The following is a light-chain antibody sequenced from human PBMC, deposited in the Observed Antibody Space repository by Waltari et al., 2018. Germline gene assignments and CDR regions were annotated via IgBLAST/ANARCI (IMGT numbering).Light chain of an antibody. CDR1: HTVGRW. Sequence: DIQMTQSPSTLLASGRNRVPIPCRSSHTVGRWLAWYQQKPRKAPNLLIYRTSTLESGVPSRFSGSGSETEFTLTISSLQPDDFATYFCQQYNDPLYTFGQGTKLEIK. V-gene: IGKV1-5*03. CDR2: RTS. J-gene: IGKJ2*01. CDR3: QQYNDPLYT.